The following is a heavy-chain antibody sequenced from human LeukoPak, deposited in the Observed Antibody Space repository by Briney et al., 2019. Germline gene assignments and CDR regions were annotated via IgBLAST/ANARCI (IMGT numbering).Heavy chain of an antibody. J-gene: IGHJ4*02. V-gene: IGHV3-7*01. CDR1: GFTFSSYW. CDR2: IKQDGSEK. CDR3: ARVRDYYDSSGYDPIYFDY. Sequence: GGSLRLSCAASGFTFSSYWMSWVRQAPGKGLESVANIKQDGSEKYYVDSVKGRFTISRDNAKNSLYLQMNSLRVEDTAVYYCARVRDYYDSSGYDPIYFDYWGQGTLVTVSS. D-gene: IGHD3-22*01.